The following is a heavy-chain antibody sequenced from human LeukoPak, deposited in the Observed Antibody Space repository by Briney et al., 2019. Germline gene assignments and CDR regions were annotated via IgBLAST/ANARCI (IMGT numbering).Heavy chain of an antibody. CDR2: IYTSGST. CDR1: GGSISSYY. CDR3: ARGHPAMAHFDY. V-gene: IGHV4-4*07. J-gene: IGHJ4*02. D-gene: IGHD5-18*01. Sequence: SETLSLTCTVSGGSISSYYWSWIRQPAGKGLEWIGRIYTSGSTNYNPSLKSRVTISVDTSKNQFSLKLSSVTAADTAVYYCARGHPAMAHFDYWGQGTLVTVSS.